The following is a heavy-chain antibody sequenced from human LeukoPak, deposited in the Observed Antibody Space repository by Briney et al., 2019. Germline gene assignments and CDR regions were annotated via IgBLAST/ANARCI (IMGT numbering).Heavy chain of an antibody. D-gene: IGHD1-26*01. CDR3: AKGRYSGSYYNWFDP. CDR1: GFTFSRYA. J-gene: IGHJ5*02. CDR2: ISGSGGST. Sequence: PGGSLRLSCAASGFTFSRYAMSWVRQAPGKGLEWVSAISGSGGSTYYADSVKGRFTISRDTSKNTLYLQMNSLRAEDTAVYYCAKGRYSGSYYNWFDPWGQGTLVTVSS. V-gene: IGHV3-23*01.